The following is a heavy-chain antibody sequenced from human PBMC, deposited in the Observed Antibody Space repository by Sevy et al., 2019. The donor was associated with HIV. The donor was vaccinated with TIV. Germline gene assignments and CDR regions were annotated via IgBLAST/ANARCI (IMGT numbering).Heavy chain of an antibody. CDR2: ISAYNGNT. V-gene: IGHV1-18*01. D-gene: IGHD3-22*01. Sequence: ASVNVSCKASGYTFTSYGISWVRQAPGQGLEWMGWISAYNGNTNYAQKLQGRVTMTTDTSTSTAYMELRSLRSDDTAVYYCAGVRWSYYDSSGYWFDPWGQGTLVTVSS. CDR3: AGVRWSYYDSSGYWFDP. J-gene: IGHJ5*02. CDR1: GYTFTSYG.